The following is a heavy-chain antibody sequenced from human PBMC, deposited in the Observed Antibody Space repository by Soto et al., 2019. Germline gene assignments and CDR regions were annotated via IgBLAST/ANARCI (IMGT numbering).Heavy chain of an antibody. CDR1: GGTFSSYA. J-gene: IGHJ6*02. Sequence: SVKVSCKASGGTFSSYAISWVRQAPGQGLEWMGGIIPIFGTANYAQKFQGRVTITADESTSTAYMELSSLRSEDTAVYYCASNSASKSRGYYYYGMDVWGQGTTVTVSS. V-gene: IGHV1-69*13. D-gene: IGHD1-1*01. CDR2: IIPIFGTA. CDR3: ASNSASKSRGYYYYGMDV.